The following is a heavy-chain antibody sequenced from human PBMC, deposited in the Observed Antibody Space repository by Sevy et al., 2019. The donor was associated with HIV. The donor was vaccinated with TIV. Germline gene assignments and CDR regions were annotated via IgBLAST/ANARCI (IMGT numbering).Heavy chain of an antibody. CDR2: IKSKTDGGTT. V-gene: IGHV3-15*01. CDR1: GFTFSNAW. Sequence: GGSLRLSCAASGFTFSNAWMSWVRQAPGKGLEWVGRIKSKTDGGTTDYAAPVKGRFTISRDDSKNTLYLQMNSLKTEDTVVYYCTTERVDYEFWSGMGINWFDPWGQGTLVTVSS. D-gene: IGHD3-3*01. J-gene: IGHJ5*02. CDR3: TTERVDYEFWSGMGINWFDP.